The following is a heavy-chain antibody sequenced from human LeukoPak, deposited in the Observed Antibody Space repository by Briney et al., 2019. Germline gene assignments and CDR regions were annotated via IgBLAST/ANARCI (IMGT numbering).Heavy chain of an antibody. J-gene: IGHJ6*03. D-gene: IGHD3-10*01. CDR3: ARSITMVRGVIYPLYYYYYMDV. Sequence: GGSLRLSCTASGFTFGDYAMSWVRQAPGKGLEWVGFIRSKAYGGTTEYAASVKGRFTISRDDSKSIAYLQMNSLKTEDTAVYYCARSITMVRGVIYPLYYYYYMDVWGKGTTVTISS. V-gene: IGHV3-49*04. CDR2: IRSKAYGGTT. CDR1: GFTFGDYA.